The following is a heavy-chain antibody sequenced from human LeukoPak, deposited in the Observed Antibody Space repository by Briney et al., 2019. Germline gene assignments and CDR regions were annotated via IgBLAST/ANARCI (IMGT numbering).Heavy chain of an antibody. D-gene: IGHD2-15*01. CDR1: GFTFSSYS. CDR3: AREGYCSGGSCYHGMDV. J-gene: IGHJ6*02. V-gene: IGHV3-21*01. Sequence: GGSLRLSCAASGFTFSSYSMNWVRQAPGKGLEGGSSISSSSSYIDYADSVKGRFTISRDNAKNSLYLQMNSLRAEDTAVYYCAREGYCSGGSCYHGMDVWGQGTTVTVSS. CDR2: ISSSSSYI.